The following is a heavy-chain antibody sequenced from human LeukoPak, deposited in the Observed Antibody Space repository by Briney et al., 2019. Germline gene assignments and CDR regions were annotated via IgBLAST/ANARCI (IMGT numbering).Heavy chain of an antibody. V-gene: IGHV4-39*07. Sequence: SETLSLTCTVSGGSISSGSYYWGWIRQPPGKGLEWIGNIYYSGSTYYNPSLKSRVSTSVDTSKNQFSLKLTSVTAADTAVYYCASLTTADAFDIWGQGTMVTVSS. J-gene: IGHJ3*02. CDR3: ASLTTADAFDI. D-gene: IGHD3-22*01. CDR1: GGSISSGSYY. CDR2: IYYSGST.